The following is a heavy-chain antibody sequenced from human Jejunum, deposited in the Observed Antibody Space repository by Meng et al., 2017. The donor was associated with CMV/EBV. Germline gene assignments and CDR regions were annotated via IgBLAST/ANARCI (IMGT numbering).Heavy chain of an antibody. CDR2: VKSESEGGTT. CDR3: TTDGGEGYNRPMDV. Sequence: FTFPHAWMSWVRQAPGKGLEWVGRVKSESEGGTTNYAAPVEGRFTISRDDSKNTLYLLMSSLKTEDSAVYYCTTDGGEGYNRPMDVWGLGTTVTVSS. CDR1: FTFPHAW. D-gene: IGHD5-24*01. V-gene: IGHV3-15*01. J-gene: IGHJ6*02.